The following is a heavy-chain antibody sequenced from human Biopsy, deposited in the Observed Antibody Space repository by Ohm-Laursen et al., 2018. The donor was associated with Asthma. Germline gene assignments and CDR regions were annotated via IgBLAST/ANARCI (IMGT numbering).Heavy chain of an antibody. V-gene: IGHV4-39*01. CDR1: AASITSSAYY. D-gene: IGHD2-2*01. CDR3: ARHDHRWDTYADF. J-gene: IGHJ4*02. CDR2: MSYGETT. Sequence: TLSLTCTVSAASITSSAYYRRWPRQPPGKGPEWIGSMSYGETTCYSPSLKSRVTISADTSKNQFPLILSSVTAADTAVYYCARHDHRWDTYADFWGQGTLVTVSS.